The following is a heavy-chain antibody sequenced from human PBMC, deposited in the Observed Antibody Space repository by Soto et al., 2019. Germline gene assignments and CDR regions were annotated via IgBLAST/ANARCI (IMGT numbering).Heavy chain of an antibody. CDR2: IWYDGSNK. V-gene: IGHV3-33*01. CDR3: ARDETPYYYDSSGNPDY. D-gene: IGHD3-22*01. Sequence: QVQLVESGGGVVQPGRSLRLSCAASGFTFSSYGMHWVRQAPGKGLEWVAVIWYDGSNKYYADSVKGRFTISRDNSKNTLYLQMNSLRAEDTAVYYCARDETPYYYDSSGNPDYWGQGTLVTVSS. CDR1: GFTFSSYG. J-gene: IGHJ4*02.